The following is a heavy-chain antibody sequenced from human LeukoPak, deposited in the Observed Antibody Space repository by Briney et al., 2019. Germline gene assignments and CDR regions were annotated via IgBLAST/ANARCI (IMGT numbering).Heavy chain of an antibody. D-gene: IGHD3-22*01. V-gene: IGHV3-48*02. CDR2: ISSTSSTR. Sequence: GGSLRLSCTASGFTFGDYAMNWVRQAPGKGLEWVSYISSTSSTRYYADSVKGRFTISRDNAKNSLYLQMNSLRDEDTAVYYCTRDSSGYYDHLDYWGQGTLVTVSS. CDR3: TRDSSGYYDHLDY. J-gene: IGHJ4*02. CDR1: GFTFGDYA.